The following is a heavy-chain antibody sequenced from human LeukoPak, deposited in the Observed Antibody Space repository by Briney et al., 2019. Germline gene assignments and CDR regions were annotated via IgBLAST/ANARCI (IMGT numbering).Heavy chain of an antibody. V-gene: IGHV3-23*01. Sequence: PGGSLRLSCAASGFTFSSYSMSWVRQAPGKGLEWVSAISGSGGSTYYADSVKGRFTISRDNSKNTLYLQMNSLRAEDTAVYYCAKVLMAAQRYFDYCGQGTLVTVSS. D-gene: IGHD5-24*01. CDR2: ISGSGGST. J-gene: IGHJ4*02. CDR1: GFTFSSYS. CDR3: AKVLMAAQRYFDY.